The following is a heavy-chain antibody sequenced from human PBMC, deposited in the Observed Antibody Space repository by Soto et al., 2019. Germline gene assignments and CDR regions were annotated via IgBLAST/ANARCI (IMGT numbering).Heavy chain of an antibody. V-gene: IGHV3-30*18. CDR2: LSSDGSDE. Sequence: PGGSLRLSCVTSGFTLSYYGMHWVRQAPGKGLEWVAVLSSDGSDEYYADSVKGRFTISRDNSKKTLYLQMNSLRAEDTAVYYCAKRDDYGDYRTFDSWGQGTLVTVSS. CDR1: GFTLSYYG. CDR3: AKRDDYGDYRTFDS. D-gene: IGHD4-17*01. J-gene: IGHJ4*02.